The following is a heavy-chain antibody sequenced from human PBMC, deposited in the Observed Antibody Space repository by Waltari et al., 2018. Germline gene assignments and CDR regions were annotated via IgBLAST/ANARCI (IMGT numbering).Heavy chain of an antibody. V-gene: IGHV3-30*02. Sequence: VQLLESGGGVVQPGGYLRLSCAASGYIFSSNGMQWVRQIPGKGLEWVGFISFDGKKIFDADSVRGRFSISRDNSDNMVFLQMNSLRPEDSGVYYCAKDGDYSLTEYDAFDVWGQGTVVTVSP. D-gene: IGHD4-17*01. CDR3: AKDGDYSLTEYDAFDV. CDR1: GYIFSSNG. CDR2: ISFDGKKI. J-gene: IGHJ3*01.